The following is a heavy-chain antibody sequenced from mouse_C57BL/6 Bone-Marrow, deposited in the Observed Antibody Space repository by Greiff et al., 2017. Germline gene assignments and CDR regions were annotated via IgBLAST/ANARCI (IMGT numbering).Heavy chain of an antibody. D-gene: IGHD1-1*01. V-gene: IGHV1-59*01. CDR2: IDPSDSYT. J-gene: IGHJ1*03. Sequence: QVQLQQPGAELVRPGTSVKLSCKASGYTFTSYWMHWVKQRPGQGLEWIGVIDPSDSYTNYNQKFKGKATLTVDTSSSTAYMQLSSLTSEDSAVYYCASPLYYGSSYWYFDFWGTGTTVTVSS. CDR1: GYTFTSYW. CDR3: ASPLYYGSSYWYFDF.